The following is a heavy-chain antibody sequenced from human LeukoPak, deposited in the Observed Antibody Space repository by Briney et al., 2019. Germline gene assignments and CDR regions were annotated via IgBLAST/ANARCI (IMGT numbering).Heavy chain of an antibody. CDR1: GGSISSYY. D-gene: IGHD2-15*01. CDR3: AREAGYCSGGSCYFGSYFDY. CDR2: IYYSGST. V-gene: IGHV4-59*12. J-gene: IGHJ4*02. Sequence: SETLSLTCTVSGGSISSYYWSWIRQPPGKGLEWIGYIYYSGSTNYNPSLKSRVTISVDTSKNQFSLKLSSVTAADTAVYYCAREAGYCSGGSCYFGSYFDYWGQGTLVTVSS.